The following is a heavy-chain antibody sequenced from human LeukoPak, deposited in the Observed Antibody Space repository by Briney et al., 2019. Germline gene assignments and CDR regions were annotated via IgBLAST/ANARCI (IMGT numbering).Heavy chain of an antibody. CDR2: ISGSGGST. D-gene: IGHD2-15*01. CDR3: AKDKGAAGAFDI. Sequence: PGGSLRLSCAASGFTFSSYAMSWVRQALEKGLEWVSAISGSGGSTYYADSVKGRFTISRDNSKNTLYLQMNSLRAEDTAVYYCAKDKGAAGAFDIWGQGTMVTVYS. J-gene: IGHJ3*02. CDR1: GFTFSSYA. V-gene: IGHV3-23*01.